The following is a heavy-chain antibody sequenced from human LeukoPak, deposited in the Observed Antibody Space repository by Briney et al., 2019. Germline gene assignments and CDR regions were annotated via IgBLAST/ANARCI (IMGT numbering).Heavy chain of an antibody. CDR1: GFTFATSA. J-gene: IGHJ6*02. CDR3: AATLTVTTGSTYYGMDV. V-gene: IGHV1-58*01. CDR2: IVVGSGHT. D-gene: IGHD4-17*01. Sequence: SVKVSCKASGFTFATSAVQWVRQARGQRLEWIGWIVVGSGHTPSAQKLQGRVTITRDMSTSTAYMELSRLRSEDTAVYYCAATLTVTTGSTYYGMDVWGPGTTVTVSS.